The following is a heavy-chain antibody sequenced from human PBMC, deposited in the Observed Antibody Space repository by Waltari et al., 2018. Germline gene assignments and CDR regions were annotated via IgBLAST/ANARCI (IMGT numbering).Heavy chain of an antibody. Sequence: QVQLVQSGAEVKKPGSSVKVSCKASGGTFSSYAISWVRQAPGQGLEWMGRIIPIFGTANYAQKFQGRVTITADKSTSTAYMELSSLRPEDTAVYYCARVGRDFWSGYYKDAFDIWGQGTMVTVSS. D-gene: IGHD3-3*01. CDR3: ARVGRDFWSGYYKDAFDI. J-gene: IGHJ3*02. V-gene: IGHV1-69*08. CDR1: GGTFSSYA. CDR2: IIPIFGTA.